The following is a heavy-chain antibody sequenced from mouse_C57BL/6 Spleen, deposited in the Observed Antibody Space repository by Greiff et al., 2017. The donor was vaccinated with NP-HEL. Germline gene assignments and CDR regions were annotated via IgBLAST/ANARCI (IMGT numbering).Heavy chain of an antibody. CDR1: GFTFSSYG. CDR3: ASLYYYGSSYGYFDY. J-gene: IGHJ2*01. D-gene: IGHD1-1*01. CDR2: ISSGGSYT. V-gene: IGHV5-6*01. Sequence: EVKLVESGGDLVKPGGSLKLSCAASGFTFSSYGMSWVRQTPDKRLEWVATISSGGSYTYYPDSVKGRFTISRDNAKNTLYLQMSSLKSEDTAMYYCASLYYYGSSYGYFDYWGQGTTLTVSS.